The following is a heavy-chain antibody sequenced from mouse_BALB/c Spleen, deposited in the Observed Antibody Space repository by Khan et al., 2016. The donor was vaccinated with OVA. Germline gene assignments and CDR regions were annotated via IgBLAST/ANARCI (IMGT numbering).Heavy chain of an antibody. CDR3: ARGAFGY. J-gene: IGHJ3*01. Sequence: VQLQQSGPELMKPGASVNISCKASGYSFTSYYIHWVKQSHEKSLEWIGYIDPFNGGTDYNKKFKGKATLTVDKSSSTTYRHLSSLTSEDSAFYYCARGAFGYWGQGTLVTVSA. CDR2: IDPFNGGT. V-gene: IGHV1S135*01. CDR1: GYSFTSYY.